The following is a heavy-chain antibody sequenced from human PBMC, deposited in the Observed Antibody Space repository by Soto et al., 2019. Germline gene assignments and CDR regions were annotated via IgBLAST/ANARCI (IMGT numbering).Heavy chain of an antibody. D-gene: IGHD6-6*01. CDR1: GSTFTSYP. CDR3: ARSPSSSVDWFDP. Sequence: ASVKLSCTGSGSTFTSYPIRLVRQAPGRRPEWMGWINAGNGNTKYSQKFQGRVTITRDTSATTAYMELSSLRSEDTAVYYCARSPSSSVDWFDPWGQGTLVTLSS. V-gene: IGHV1-3*01. CDR2: INAGNGNT. J-gene: IGHJ5*02.